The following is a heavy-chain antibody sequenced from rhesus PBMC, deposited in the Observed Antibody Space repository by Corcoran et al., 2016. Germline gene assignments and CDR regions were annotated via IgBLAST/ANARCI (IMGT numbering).Heavy chain of an antibody. CDR3: ARHFGLVIIPFDY. Sequence: QVQLQESGPGLVKPSATLSLTCAVSGGSTRSHYWSWIRQPPGKGLEWIGRISGSGGSTDYNPSLKSRVTISTDTSKNQFSLKLSSVTAADTAVYYCARHFGLVIIPFDYWGQGVLVTVSS. V-gene: IGHV4-173*01. CDR1: GGSTRSHY. CDR2: ISGSGGST. J-gene: IGHJ4*01. D-gene: IGHD3-3*01.